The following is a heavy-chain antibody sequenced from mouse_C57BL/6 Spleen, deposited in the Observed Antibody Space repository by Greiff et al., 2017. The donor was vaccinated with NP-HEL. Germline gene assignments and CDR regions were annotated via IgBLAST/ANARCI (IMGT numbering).Heavy chain of an antibody. CDR3: GRYDDHSVTTGFAY. J-gene: IGHJ3*01. V-gene: IGHV1-62-2*01. CDR2: FYPGSGSI. D-gene: IGHD2-3*01. CDR1: GYTFTEYS. Sequence: QVQLQQSGAELVKPGASVKLSCKASGYTFTEYSIHWVKQRPGQGLEWIGCFYPGSGSIKYNEKFKDKATLTADKSSSTVYMELSSLTSEDSAVYCCGRYDDHSVTTGFAYWGQGTLVTVSA.